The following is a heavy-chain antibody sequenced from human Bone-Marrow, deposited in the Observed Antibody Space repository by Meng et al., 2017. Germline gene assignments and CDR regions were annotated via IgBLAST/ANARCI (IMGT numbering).Heavy chain of an antibody. D-gene: IGHD4-11*01. CDR3: ARGPTTMAHDFDY. CDR1: GGSFSDYY. V-gene: IGHV4-34*01. Sequence: QGQLQQWGEGLLKPSETLFLTCVVSGGSFSDYYWSWIRQPPGKGLEWIGEINHSGSTNYNPSLESRATISVDTSQNNLSLKLSSVTAADSAVYYCARGPTTMAHDFDYWGQGTLVTVSS. J-gene: IGHJ4*02. CDR2: INHSGST.